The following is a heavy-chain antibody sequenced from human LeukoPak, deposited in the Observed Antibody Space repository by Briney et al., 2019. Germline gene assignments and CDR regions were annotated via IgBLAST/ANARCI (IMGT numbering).Heavy chain of an antibody. D-gene: IGHD2-8*01. Sequence: PGRSLRLSCTASGFTFGDYAMSWVRQAPGKGLEWGGFIRSKVYGGTTEYAASVKGRFTISRDDSKSIAYLQMNSLKTEDTAVYYCTIEDCTNGVCYTLFDYWGQGTLGTVSS. CDR1: GFTFGDYA. V-gene: IGHV3-49*04. CDR3: TIEDCTNGVCYTLFDY. J-gene: IGHJ4*02. CDR2: IRSKVYGGTT.